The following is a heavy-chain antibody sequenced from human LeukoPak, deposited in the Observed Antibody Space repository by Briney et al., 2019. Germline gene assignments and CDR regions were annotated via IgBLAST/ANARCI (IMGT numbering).Heavy chain of an antibody. CDR3: TRDPLSSSQRGYFDY. CDR1: GYTFTSYG. V-gene: IGHV1-18*01. D-gene: IGHD6-13*01. J-gene: IGHJ4*02. CDR2: ISAYNGYT. Sequence: ASVKVSCKASGYTFTSYGISWVRRAPGQGLEWMGWISAYNGYTNYAQNFQGRVTMTTDASTSTAYMELRSLRSDDTAVYYCTRDPLSSSQRGYFDYWGQGTLATVSS.